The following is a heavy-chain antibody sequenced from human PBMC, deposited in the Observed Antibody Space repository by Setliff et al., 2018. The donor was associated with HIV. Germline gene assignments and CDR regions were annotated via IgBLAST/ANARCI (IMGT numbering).Heavy chain of an antibody. CDR1: GYTFTNYW. CDR2: IYPGDSDI. V-gene: IGHV5-51*01. CDR3: VRHRSAVAGTRIGYCYYMDV. J-gene: IGHJ6*03. D-gene: IGHD6-19*01. Sequence: PGASLKISCEASGYTFTNYWIGWVRQMPGKGLEWMGIIYPGDSDIIYSPSFQGQVTISADKSITTAYLQWSSLKASDTAIYYCVRHRSAVAGTRIGYCYYMDVWGKGTTVTVSS.